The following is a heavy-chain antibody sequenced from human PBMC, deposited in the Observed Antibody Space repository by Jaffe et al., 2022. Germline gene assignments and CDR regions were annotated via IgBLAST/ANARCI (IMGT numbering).Heavy chain of an antibody. Sequence: QVQLQQWGAGLLKPSETLSLTCAVYGGSFSGYYWSWIRQPPGKGLEWIGEINHSGSTNYNPSLKSRVTISVDTSKNQFSLKLSSVTAADTAVYYCARGGLSGYSSSPQSYYYYYYMDVWGKGTTVTVSS. D-gene: IGHD6-13*01. CDR3: ARGGLSGYSSSPQSYYYYYYMDV. CDR2: INHSGST. J-gene: IGHJ6*03. V-gene: IGHV4-34*01. CDR1: GGSFSGYY.